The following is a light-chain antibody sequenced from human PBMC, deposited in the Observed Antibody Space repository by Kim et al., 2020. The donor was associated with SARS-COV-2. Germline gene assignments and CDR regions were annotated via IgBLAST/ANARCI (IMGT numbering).Light chain of an antibody. J-gene: IGKJ1*01. CDR3: QQRSNWPMT. CDR2: DAS. V-gene: IGKV3-11*01. CDR1: QSVSSY. Sequence: WPPGETAPPSSRARQSVSSYLAWYQQKPGQAPRLLNDDASNRATGIPARFSGSWSGTDFTLTISSLEPEDFAVYYCQQRSNWPMTFGQGTKVEIK.